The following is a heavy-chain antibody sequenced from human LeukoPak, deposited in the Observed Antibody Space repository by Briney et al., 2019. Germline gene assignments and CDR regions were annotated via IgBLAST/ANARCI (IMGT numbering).Heavy chain of an antibody. CDR3: ARSPRIAVAGTLQH. Sequence: SETLSLICAVYGGSFSGYYWSWIRQPPGKGLEWIGEINHSGSTNYNPSPKSRVTISVDTSKNQFSLKLSSVTAADTAVYYCARSPRIAVAGTLQHWGQGTLVTVSS. J-gene: IGHJ1*01. V-gene: IGHV4-34*01. CDR1: GGSFSGYY. D-gene: IGHD6-19*01. CDR2: INHSGST.